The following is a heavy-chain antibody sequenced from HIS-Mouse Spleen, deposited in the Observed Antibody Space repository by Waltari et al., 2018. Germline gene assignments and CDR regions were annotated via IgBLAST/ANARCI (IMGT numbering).Heavy chain of an antibody. CDR1: GGSISSSSYY. V-gene: IGHV4-39*07. CDR3: AREIPYSSSWYDWYFDL. Sequence: QLQLQESGPGLVKPSETLSLTCTVSGGSISSSSYYWGWIRQPPGKGLEWIGSIYYSGSNYYTPCLKSRVTISGDTSKNQFSLKLSSVTAADTAVYYCAREIPYSSSWYDWYFDLWGRGTLVTVSS. D-gene: IGHD6-13*01. CDR2: IYYSGSN. J-gene: IGHJ2*01.